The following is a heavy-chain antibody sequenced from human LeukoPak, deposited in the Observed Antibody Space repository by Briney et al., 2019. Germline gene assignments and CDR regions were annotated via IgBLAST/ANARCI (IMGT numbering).Heavy chain of an antibody. CDR3: ANDAVAGTWLHY. D-gene: IGHD6-19*01. J-gene: IGHJ4*02. CDR1: GFTFGDYA. Sequence: GGSLRLSCAASGFTFGDYAMHWVRQAPGKGLEWVSLIRGDGRTTSYAGSVKGRFTISRDNRKNSLYLQMSSLRPEDTAMYYCANDAVAGTWLHYWGQGTLVTVSS. V-gene: IGHV3-43*02. CDR2: IRGDGRTT.